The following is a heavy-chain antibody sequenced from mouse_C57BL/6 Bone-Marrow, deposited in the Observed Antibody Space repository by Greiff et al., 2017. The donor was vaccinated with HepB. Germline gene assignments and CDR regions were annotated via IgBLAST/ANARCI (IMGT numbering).Heavy chain of an antibody. CDR2: IDPENGDT. CDR1: GFNIKDDY. V-gene: IGHV14-4*01. CDR3: TTKVADY. J-gene: IGHJ2*01. D-gene: IGHD1-1*01. Sequence: EVKVVESGAELVRPGASVKLSCTASGFNIKDDYMHWVKQRPEQGLEWIGWIDPENGDTEYASKFQGKATITADTSSNTAYLQLSSLTSEDTAVYYCTTKVADYWGQGTTLTVSS.